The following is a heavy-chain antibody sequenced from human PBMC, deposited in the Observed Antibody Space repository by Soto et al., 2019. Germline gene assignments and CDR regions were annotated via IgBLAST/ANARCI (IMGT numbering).Heavy chain of an antibody. Sequence: PGESLKISCKGSGYSFTSYWIGWVRQMPGKGLEWMGIIYPGDSDTRYSPSFQGQVTISADKSISTAYLQWSSLKASDTAMYYCARIPIIVAGTEFYGMDVWGQGTTVTVSS. J-gene: IGHJ6*02. CDR2: IYPGDSDT. CDR3: ARIPIIVAGTEFYGMDV. D-gene: IGHD6-19*01. CDR1: GYSFTSYW. V-gene: IGHV5-51*01.